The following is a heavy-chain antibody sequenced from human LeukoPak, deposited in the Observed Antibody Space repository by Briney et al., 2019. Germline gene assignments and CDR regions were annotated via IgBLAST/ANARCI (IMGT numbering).Heavy chain of an antibody. CDR2: IIPIFGTA. J-gene: IGHJ4*02. CDR3: ARDGGRCSGGDCYFLPVD. V-gene: IGHV1-69*05. D-gene: IGHD2-21*01. Sequence: SVKVSCNASGYTFTSYYMHWVRQAPGQGLEWMGGIIPIFGTANYAQKFQGRVTITTDESTSTAYMELSKDTAVYYCARDGGRCSGGDCYFLPVDWGQGTLVTVSS. CDR1: GYTFTSYY.